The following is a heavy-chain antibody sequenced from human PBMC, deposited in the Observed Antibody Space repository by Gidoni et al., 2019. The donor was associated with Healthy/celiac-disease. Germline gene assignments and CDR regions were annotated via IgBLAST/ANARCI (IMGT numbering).Heavy chain of an antibody. J-gene: IGHJ6*02. Sequence: EVQLLESGGGLVQPGGSLRLSCAASGFTFSSYAMSWVRQAPGRGLEWVSAISGSGGSTYYADSVKGRFTISRDNSKNTLYLQMNSLRAEDTAVYYCAKEKEGSTIFGVVHYYGMDVWGQGTTVTVSS. D-gene: IGHD3-3*01. V-gene: IGHV3-23*01. CDR2: ISGSGGST. CDR3: AKEKEGSTIFGVVHYYGMDV. CDR1: GFTFSSYA.